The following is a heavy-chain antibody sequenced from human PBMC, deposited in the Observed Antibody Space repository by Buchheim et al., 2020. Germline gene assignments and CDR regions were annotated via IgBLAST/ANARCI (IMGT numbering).Heavy chain of an antibody. J-gene: IGHJ5*02. D-gene: IGHD3-22*01. CDR2: IYYSGST. V-gene: IGHV4-59*01. Sequence: QVQLQESGPGLVKPSETLSLTCTVSGGSISSYYWSWIRQPPGKGLEWIGYIYYSGSTNYNPSLKSRVTISVDTSKNQFSLKLSSVTAADTAVYYCAKYYDSSGSASSWGQGT. CDR1: GGSISSYY. CDR3: AKYYDSSGSASS.